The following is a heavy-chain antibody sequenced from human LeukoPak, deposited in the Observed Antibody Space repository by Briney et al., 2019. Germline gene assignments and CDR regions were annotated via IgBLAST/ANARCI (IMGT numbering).Heavy chain of an antibody. V-gene: IGHV3-23*01. D-gene: IGHD1-26*01. CDR1: GFTFSSYA. J-gene: IGHJ3*02. CDR3: AKDPRWWEILEEAFDI. Sequence: PGGSLRLSCAASGFTFSSYAMSWVRQAPGKGLEWVSAISGSGGSTYYADSVKGRFTISRDNSKNTLYLQMNSLRAEDTAVYYCAKDPRWWEILEEAFDIWGQGTMVTVSS. CDR2: ISGSGGST.